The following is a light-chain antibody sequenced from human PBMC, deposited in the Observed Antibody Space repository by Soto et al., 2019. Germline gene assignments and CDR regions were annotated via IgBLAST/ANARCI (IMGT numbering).Light chain of an antibody. V-gene: IGKV3-15*01. CDR2: AAS. J-gene: IGKJ3*01. CDR1: QSVGRD. CDR3: QEYSEWPLFT. Sequence: EIVVTQSPGILSVSPGDRATLSCMASQSVGRDLAWYHQKPGQAPTLLIYAASTRATGLPTRFSGSGSGTDFTLTISSLQSEDFAVSYCQEYSEWPLFTFGPGTRVDIK.